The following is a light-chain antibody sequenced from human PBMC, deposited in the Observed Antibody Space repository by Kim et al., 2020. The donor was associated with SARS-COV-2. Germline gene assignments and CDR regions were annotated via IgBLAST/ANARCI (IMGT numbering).Light chain of an antibody. CDR3: GTWDNSLTAVL. CDR1: SSNIGSNF. CDR2: DND. V-gene: IGLV1-51*01. J-gene: IGLJ2*01. Sequence: GRKVTSSCSGSSSNIGSNFVSWYQQLPGTAPKLLIYDNDERPSGIPDRFSGSKSGTSGTLVITGLQTGDEADYYCGTWDNSLTAVLFGGGTQLTVL.